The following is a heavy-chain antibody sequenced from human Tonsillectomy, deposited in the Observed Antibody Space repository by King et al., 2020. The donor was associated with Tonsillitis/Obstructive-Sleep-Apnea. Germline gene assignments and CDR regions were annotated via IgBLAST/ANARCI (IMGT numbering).Heavy chain of an antibody. V-gene: IGHV3-13*04. CDR1: GFTFRNYD. Sequence: EVQLVESGGGLVQPGGSLRLSCAASGFTFRNYDMHWVRQPTGKGLEWVSGIGIAGDTYYPGSVKGRFTISRENAENSLFLEMNKLRAGDTAVYYCTLGYRYGSGLDYWGQGTLVTVSS. J-gene: IGHJ4*02. CDR2: IGIAGDT. CDR3: TLGYRYGSGLDY. D-gene: IGHD5-18*01.